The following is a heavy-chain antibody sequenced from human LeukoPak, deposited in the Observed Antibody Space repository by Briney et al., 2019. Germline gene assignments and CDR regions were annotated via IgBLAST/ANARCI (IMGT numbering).Heavy chain of an antibody. D-gene: IGHD1-1*01. J-gene: IGHJ4*02. CDR1: AFTFSSYA. V-gene: IGHV3-48*03. Sequence: GGSLRLSCAASAFTFSSYAMSWVRRAPGRGLEWVSYISPSGSAIFYAHSVKGRFTISRDNAKNSLYLQMNSLRAEDTALYFCASGIRERGFDSWGQGTLVTVSS. CDR3: ASGIRERGFDS. CDR2: ISPSGSAI.